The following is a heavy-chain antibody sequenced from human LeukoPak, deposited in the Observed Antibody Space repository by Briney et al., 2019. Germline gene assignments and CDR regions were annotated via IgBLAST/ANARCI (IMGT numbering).Heavy chain of an antibody. CDR3: ARSLSSGWFPFDY. CDR1: GGSISSYY. Sequence: SETLSLTCTVSGGSISSYYWSWIRQPAGKGLEWIGRIYTSGSTNYNPSLKSRVTMSVDTSKNQFSLKQNSVTAADTAVYYCARSLSSGWFPFDYWDQGTLVTVSS. D-gene: IGHD6-19*01. J-gene: IGHJ4*02. V-gene: IGHV4-4*07. CDR2: IYTSGST.